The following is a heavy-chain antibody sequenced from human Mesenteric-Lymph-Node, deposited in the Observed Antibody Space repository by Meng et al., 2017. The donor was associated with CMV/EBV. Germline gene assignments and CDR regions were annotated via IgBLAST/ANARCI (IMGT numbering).Heavy chain of an antibody. D-gene: IGHD1-26*01. Sequence: ASVKVSCKASGYTFTGYYLHWVRQAPGQGLEWMGWINPNSGDTTYAQNFQGRVTMIRDTYISAAYMELSSLRPDDTAVYYCARMWELQRSGGYYFDYWGQGAPVTVSS. CDR1: GYTFTGYY. CDR2: INPNSGDT. J-gene: IGHJ4*02. CDR3: ARMWELQRSGGYYFDY. V-gene: IGHV1-2*02.